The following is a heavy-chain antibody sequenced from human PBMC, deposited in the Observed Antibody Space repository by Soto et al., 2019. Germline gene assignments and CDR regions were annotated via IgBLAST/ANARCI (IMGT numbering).Heavy chain of an antibody. J-gene: IGHJ4*02. CDR2: INGGGSYT. V-gene: IGHV3-11*06. CDR1: GFTFRDYY. D-gene: IGHD2-2*01. CDR3: ARDPQRTAVGYYFDH. Sequence: PGGSLRLSCGASGFTFRDYYMSWVRQAPGKGLEWIAYINGGGSYTNYADSVKGRFTISRDNARNSLFLQINSLRADDSAIYYCARDPQRTAVGYYFDHWGQGTLVSVSS.